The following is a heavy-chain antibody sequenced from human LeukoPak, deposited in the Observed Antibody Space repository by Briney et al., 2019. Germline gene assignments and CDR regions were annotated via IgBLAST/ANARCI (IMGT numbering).Heavy chain of an antibody. V-gene: IGHV3-64D*06. J-gene: IGHJ4*02. CDR3: VKDLSGNVVEPKSYFDY. Sequence: GGSLRLSCSASGFTFSSYGMHWVRQAPGKGLEYVSGISSNGGSTYYADSVKGRFTISRDNSKNTLYLQMSSLRAGDTAVYYCVKDLSGNVVEPKSYFDYWGQGTLVTVSS. CDR1: GFTFSSYG. CDR2: ISSNGGST. D-gene: IGHD2-15*01.